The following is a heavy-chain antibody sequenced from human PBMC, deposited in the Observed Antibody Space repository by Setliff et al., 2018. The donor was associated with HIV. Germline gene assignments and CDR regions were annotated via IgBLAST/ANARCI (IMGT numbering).Heavy chain of an antibody. J-gene: IGHJ5*02. CDR1: GFIFSDYA. D-gene: IGHD6-13*01. V-gene: IGHV3-30-3*01. CDR3: ARAQPFDP. Sequence: GGSLRLSCAASGFIFSDYAMHWVRQAPGKGLEWVAVISYDGSNKYYADSVKGRFTISRDSSTDTVYVQMNSLRVEDTAVYYCARAQPFDPWGQGTLVTVSS. CDR2: ISYDGSNK.